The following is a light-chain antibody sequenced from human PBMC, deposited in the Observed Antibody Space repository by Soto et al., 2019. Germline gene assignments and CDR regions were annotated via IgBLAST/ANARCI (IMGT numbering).Light chain of an antibody. J-gene: IGKJ2*01. CDR3: QQCGSSPPYT. CDR2: GAS. V-gene: IGKV3-20*01. Sequence: EIVLTQSPGTLSLSPGERATLFCRASQSIRSTFLAWYQQKPGQAPRLLIYGASSRATGIPDRFSGSGSGTDFTLTISRLEPEDFAVYYCQQCGSSPPYTFGQGTKVEIK. CDR1: QSIRSTF.